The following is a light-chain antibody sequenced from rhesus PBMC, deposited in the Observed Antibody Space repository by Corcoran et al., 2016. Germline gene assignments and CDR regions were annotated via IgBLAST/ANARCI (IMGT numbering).Light chain of an antibody. CDR2: RAS. CDR3: QQHDNSPYS. J-gene: IGKJ2*01. V-gene: IGKV1-69*01. Sequence: DIQMTQSPSSLSASVGDRVTITCRASQGISNWLDWYQQKPGKAPKLLIYRASNLETGVPSRFSGSGSGTDLPRTISSLQPEDIATYYCQQHDNSPYSFGQGTKVEIK. CDR1: QGISNW.